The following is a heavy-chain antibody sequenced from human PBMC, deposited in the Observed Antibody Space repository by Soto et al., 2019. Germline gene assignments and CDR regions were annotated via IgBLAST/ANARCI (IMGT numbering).Heavy chain of an antibody. Sequence: QVQLQESGPGLVKPSETLSLTCTVSGGSFTSDYWSWIRQPPGKGLQWIGYIYYNGTTNYNPSLKSRLTISQDTAQGQISLELTSLTAADTAVYYCASHSGVAALGGLDHWGQGTLVTVSS. J-gene: IGHJ4*02. CDR2: IYYNGTT. CDR1: GGSFTSDY. CDR3: ASHSGVAALGGLDH. D-gene: IGHD2-8*01. V-gene: IGHV4-59*08.